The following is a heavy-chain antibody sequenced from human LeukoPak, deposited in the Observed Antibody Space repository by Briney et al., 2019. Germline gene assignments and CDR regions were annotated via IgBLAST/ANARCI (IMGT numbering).Heavy chain of an antibody. D-gene: IGHD3-3*01. Sequence: GASVKVSCKASGYTFKNYDINWVRRATGQGLEWMGWMNPNSGNTGYAQKFQGRVTITRNTSISTAYMELSSLRSEDTAVYYCARGQDDFWSGYYFRAFDIWGQGTMVTVSS. CDR3: ARGQDDFWSGYYFRAFDI. J-gene: IGHJ3*02. V-gene: IGHV1-8*03. CDR1: GYTFKNYD. CDR2: MNPNSGNT.